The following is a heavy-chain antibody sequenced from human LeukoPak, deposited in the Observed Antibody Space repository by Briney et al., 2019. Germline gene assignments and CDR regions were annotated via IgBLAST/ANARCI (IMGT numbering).Heavy chain of an antibody. J-gene: IGHJ4*02. V-gene: IGHV5-51*01. CDR1: GYSFTSYW. Sequence: GESLKISXKGSGYSFTSYWIGWVRQMPGKGLEGMGIIYPGDSDTIYSPSFQGQVTISADKSISTAYLQWSSLKASDTAMYYCARLPYSGSYLAPFDCWGQGTLVTVSS. CDR3: ARLPYSGSYLAPFDC. D-gene: IGHD1-26*01. CDR2: IYPGDSDT.